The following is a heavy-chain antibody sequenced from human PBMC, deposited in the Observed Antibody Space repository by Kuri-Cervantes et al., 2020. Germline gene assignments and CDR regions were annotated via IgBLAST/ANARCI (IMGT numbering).Heavy chain of an antibody. CDR2: ISGSGGTT. J-gene: IGHJ4*02. CDR1: GFTFSSCA. V-gene: IGHV3-23*01. D-gene: IGHD3-22*01. CDR3: ARSHYYDSSGDLED. Sequence: GGSLRLSCAASGFTFSSCALSWVRRAPGKGLEWVSAISGSGGTTYYADSVKGRFTISRDNSKNTLYLQMNSLRAEDTAVYYCARSHYYDSSGDLEDWGQGTLVTVSS.